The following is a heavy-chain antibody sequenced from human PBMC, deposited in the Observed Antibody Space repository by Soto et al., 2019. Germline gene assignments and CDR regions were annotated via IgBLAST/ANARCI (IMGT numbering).Heavy chain of an antibody. Sequence: VQLQQSGPGLVKPSQTLSLTCAISGDSVSSNHATWDWIRQSPSRGLEWLGRTYYRSKWYYDYSPSVKSRNTNNPDTSNNPPFLQLNSLAPDGTAVVYWVRLIGNSLVNSWGQGTLVNVSS. CDR1: GDSVSSNHAT. J-gene: IGHJ4*02. D-gene: IGHD3-16*01. CDR3: VRLIGNSLVNS. CDR2: TYYRSKWYY. V-gene: IGHV6-1*01.